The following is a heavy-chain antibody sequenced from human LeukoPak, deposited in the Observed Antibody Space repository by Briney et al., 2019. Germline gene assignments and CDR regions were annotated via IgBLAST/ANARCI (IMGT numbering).Heavy chain of an antibody. CDR3: ARSTVGIAAADYNWFHP. V-gene: IGHV1-69*13. D-gene: IGHD6-13*01. J-gene: IGHJ5*02. CDR1: GGTFSSYA. CDR2: IIPIFGTA. Sequence: SVKVSCKASGGTFSSYAISWVRQAPGQGLEWMGGIIPIFGTANYAQKFQGRVTITADESTSTAYMELSSLRSEDTAVYYCARSTVGIAAADYNWFHPWGQGTPVTLSS.